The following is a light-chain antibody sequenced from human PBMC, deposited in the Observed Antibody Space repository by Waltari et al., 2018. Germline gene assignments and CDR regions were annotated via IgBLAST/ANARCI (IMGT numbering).Light chain of an antibody. Sequence: EIVMTQSPATLSVSPGERATHSCRASQSIGSRLAWYQQKRGQAPRLLIYDISTRATGIPARFSCSGSWTEFTLTISSLQSEDSATYYCHQYSASHTFGQGTELEI. V-gene: IGKV3-15*01. CDR2: DIS. J-gene: IGKJ2*01. CDR3: HQYSASHT. CDR1: QSIGSR.